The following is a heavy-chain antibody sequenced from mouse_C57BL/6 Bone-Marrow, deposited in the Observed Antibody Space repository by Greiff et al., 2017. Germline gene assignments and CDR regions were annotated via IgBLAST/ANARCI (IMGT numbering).Heavy chain of an antibody. CDR3: AISAITTVVVHFDY. J-gene: IGHJ2*01. Sequence: QVQLQQPGAELVMPGASVKLSCKASGYTFTSYWMHWVKQRPGQGLEWIGEIDPSDIYTNYNQKFKGKSTLTVDKSSSTAYMQLSSLTSEDSAVYYCAISAITTVVVHFDYWGQGTTLTVSS. V-gene: IGHV1-69*01. D-gene: IGHD1-1*01. CDR2: IDPSDIYT. CDR1: GYTFTSYW.